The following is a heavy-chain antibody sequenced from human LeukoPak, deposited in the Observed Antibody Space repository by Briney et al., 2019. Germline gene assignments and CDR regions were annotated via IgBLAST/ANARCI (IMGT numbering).Heavy chain of an antibody. V-gene: IGHV3-23*01. J-gene: IGHJ4*02. CDR3: ARDYSSGYYYEFDY. CDR1: GFTFRTYA. D-gene: IGHD3-22*01. CDR2: ISGSGNTT. Sequence: GGSPRLSCAASGFTFRTYAMSWVRQSPGKGLEWVSIISGSGNTTYYADSVKGRFTISRDNSKNTLYLQMNSLRAEDTAVYYCARDYSSGYYYEFDYWGQGTLVTVSS.